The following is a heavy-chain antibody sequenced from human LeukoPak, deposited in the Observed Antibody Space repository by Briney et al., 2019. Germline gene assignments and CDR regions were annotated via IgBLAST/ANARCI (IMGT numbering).Heavy chain of an antibody. Sequence: PGGSLRLSCAASGFTFSSYAMHWVRQAPGKGLEWVAVISYDGSNKYYADSVKGRFTISRDNSKNTLYLQMNSPRAEDTAVYYCARGSYYDSSGYPDYWGQGTLVTVSS. D-gene: IGHD3-22*01. CDR3: ARGSYYDSSGYPDY. J-gene: IGHJ4*02. V-gene: IGHV3-30-3*01. CDR1: GFTFSSYA. CDR2: ISYDGSNK.